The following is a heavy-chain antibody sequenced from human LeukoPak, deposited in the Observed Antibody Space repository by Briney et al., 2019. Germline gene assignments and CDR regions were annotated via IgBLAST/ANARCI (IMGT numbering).Heavy chain of an antibody. CDR3: ARMVRGERDF. J-gene: IGHJ4*02. CDR2: IRYDGSNK. D-gene: IGHD3-10*01. CDR1: GFIFSSYG. V-gene: IGHV3-30*02. Sequence: TGGSLRLSCAASGFIFSSYGMHWVRQAPGKGLEWVAFIRYDGSNKYYADSVKGRFTISRDNSKNTLYLQMNSLRAEDTAVYYCARMVRGERDFWGQGTLVTVSS.